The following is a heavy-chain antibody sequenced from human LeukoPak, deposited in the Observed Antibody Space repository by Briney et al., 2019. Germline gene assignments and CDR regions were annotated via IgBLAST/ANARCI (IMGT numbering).Heavy chain of an antibody. Sequence: GGSLRLSCAASGFISSNFWMTWVRQAPGNGLEWVANIKHDGSDKYYVDSVKGRFTISRDNAKNSLYLQMNSLRAEDTAVYYCARGGGAFDIWGQGTMVTVSA. D-gene: IGHD3-16*01. CDR3: ARGGGAFDI. J-gene: IGHJ3*02. CDR2: IKHDGSDK. CDR1: GFISSNFW. V-gene: IGHV3-7*03.